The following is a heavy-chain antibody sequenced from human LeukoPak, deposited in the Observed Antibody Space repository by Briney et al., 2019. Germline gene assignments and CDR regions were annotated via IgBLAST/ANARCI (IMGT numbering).Heavy chain of an antibody. V-gene: IGHV1-69*06. J-gene: IGHJ6*04. D-gene: IGHD3-3*01. Sequence: GASVKVSCKASGGTFSDYALNWVRRAPGQGLEWMGVFIPILGTANSTQKFQDRVTITADISTNTVYMELSSLRSEDTAVYFCAGIPVFGVVLHQEPVWGKGTTVTVSS. CDR3: AGIPVFGVVLHQEPV. CDR2: FIPILGTA. CDR1: GGTFSDYA.